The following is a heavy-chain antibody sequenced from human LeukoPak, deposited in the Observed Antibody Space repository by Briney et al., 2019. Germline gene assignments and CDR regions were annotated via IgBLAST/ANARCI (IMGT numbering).Heavy chain of an antibody. CDR1: GYTFTGYY. V-gene: IGHV1-2*02. J-gene: IGHJ4*02. CDR3: ARGGTGGGYFDY. Sequence: ASVKVSCKASGYTFTGYYIHWVRQAPGQGLEWMGWINPNSGGTHYAQKFQGRVTMTRDTSIDTFYIALSRLRSDDTAVYYCARGGTGGGYFDYWGQGTLVTVSS. D-gene: IGHD3-10*01. CDR2: INPNSGGT.